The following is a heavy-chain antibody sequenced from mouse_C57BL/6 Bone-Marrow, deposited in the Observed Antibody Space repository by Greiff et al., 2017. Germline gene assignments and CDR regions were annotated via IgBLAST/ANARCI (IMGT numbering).Heavy chain of an antibody. V-gene: IGHV1-81*01. CDR2: IYPRSGNT. CDR3: ARYWYFDV. CDR1: GYTFTSYG. Sequence: QVQLKESGAELARPGASVKLSCKASGYTFTSYGISWVQQTTGQGLEWIGEIYPRSGNTYYNEKVKGKATLTADKSSSTAYMELRSLTSADAAVCFCARYWYFDVWGTGTTVTVSS. J-gene: IGHJ1*03.